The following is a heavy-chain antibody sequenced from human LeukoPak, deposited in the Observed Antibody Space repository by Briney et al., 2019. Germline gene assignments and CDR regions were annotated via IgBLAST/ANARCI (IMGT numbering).Heavy chain of an antibody. CDR2: ISGSGDST. Sequence: GGSLRLSCAASGFTFSIYAMGGVRQAPGKGLEWVSSISGSGDSTSYADSVKGRFTISRDNSENTLYLQMRSLRAEDTALYYSAKDVAITRTVTKDVWGNGATVTASS. J-gene: IGHJ6*03. CDR3: AKDVAITRTVTKDV. D-gene: IGHD4-17*01. V-gene: IGHV3-23*01. CDR1: GFTFSIYA.